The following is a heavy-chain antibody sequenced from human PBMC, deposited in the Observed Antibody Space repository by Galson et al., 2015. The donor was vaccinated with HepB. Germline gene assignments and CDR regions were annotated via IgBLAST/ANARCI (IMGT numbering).Heavy chain of an antibody. CDR1: GFTFSSYA. Sequence: SLRLSCAASGFTFSSYAMSWVRQAPGKGLEWVSTISASGGSTYYADSVRGRFTISRDISKSTLYLQMNSLRVEDTAVYYCAQDYQLDYWGQGTLVTVSS. CDR2: ISASGGST. CDR3: AQDYQLDY. D-gene: IGHD2-2*01. J-gene: IGHJ4*02. V-gene: IGHV3-23*01.